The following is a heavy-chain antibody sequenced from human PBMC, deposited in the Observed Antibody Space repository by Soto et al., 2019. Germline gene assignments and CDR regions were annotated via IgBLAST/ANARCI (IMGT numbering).Heavy chain of an antibody. CDR1: GFTFNTYS. J-gene: IGHJ4*02. CDR3: ARAGGTTVTGIWHFDS. Sequence: QVQLEESGGGVVQPGRSLRLSCEASGFTFNTYSMHWVRQPPGKGLEWLAAIWYEGTQKYYADSVKGRFIISRDNSKKTLYLEMNSLRAEDTAVYYCARAGGTTVTGIWHFDSWGQGTLVTVSS. V-gene: IGHV3-33*01. D-gene: IGHD4-17*01. CDR2: IWYEGTQK.